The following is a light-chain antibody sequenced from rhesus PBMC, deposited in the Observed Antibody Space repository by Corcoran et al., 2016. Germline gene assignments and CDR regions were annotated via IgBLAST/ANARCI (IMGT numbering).Light chain of an antibody. V-gene: IGLV2S9*01. CDR3: CSILSGNTYI. J-gene: IGLJ1*01. CDR1: GDDFGNSED. Sequence: QSALTQPRSVSKSLGQSVTISCTGNGDDFGNSEDISWYQQHSDTAPRLLIYDVNKRPAGVSARFSGSKSANPASLTISGLQAEDEADYYCCSILSGNTYIFGGGTRLAVL. CDR2: DVN.